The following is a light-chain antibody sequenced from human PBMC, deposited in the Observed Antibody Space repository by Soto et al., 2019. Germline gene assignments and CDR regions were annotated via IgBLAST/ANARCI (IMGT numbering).Light chain of an antibody. V-gene: IGLV2-14*01. Sequence: QSVLTQPASVSPSPGLSITISCTGSSSDVGGYNYVSWYQQYPGKAPKVMIYEVCNRPSGVSYCLSCAKFGNTASLTISGLPAEDAADYYCSSYTSRSATYDFVTGDKGT. CDR1: SSDVGGYNY. CDR2: EVC. J-gene: IGLJ1*01. CDR3: SSYTSRSATYD.